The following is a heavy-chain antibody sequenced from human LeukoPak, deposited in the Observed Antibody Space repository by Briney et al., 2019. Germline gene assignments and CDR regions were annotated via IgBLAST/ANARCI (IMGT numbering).Heavy chain of an antibody. CDR3: ASRRVAALRPNYYYYYMDV. D-gene: IGHD6-6*01. J-gene: IGHJ6*03. CDR1: GGTFSSYA. CDR2: IIPIFGTA. Sequence: SVKVSCKASGGTFSSYAISWVRQAPGQGLEWMGGIIPIFGTANYAQKFQGRVTITTDGSTSTAYMELSSLRSEDTAVYYCASRRVAALRPNYYYYYMDVWGKGTTVTVSS. V-gene: IGHV1-69*05.